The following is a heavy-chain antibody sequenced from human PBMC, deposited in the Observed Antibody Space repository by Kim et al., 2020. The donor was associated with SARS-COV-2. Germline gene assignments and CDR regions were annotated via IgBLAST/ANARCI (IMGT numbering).Heavy chain of an antibody. J-gene: IGHJ6*02. CDR1: GFTFGDYA. D-gene: IGHD4-17*01. CDR2: IRSKAYGGTT. Sequence: GGSLRLSCTASGFTFGDYAMSWFRQAPGKGLEWVGFIRSKAYGGTTEYAASVKGRFTISRDDSKSIAYLQMNSLKTEDTAVYYCTRLDDYGDYPYYYYGMDVWVQGTTVTVSS. CDR3: TRLDDYGDYPYYYYGMDV. V-gene: IGHV3-49*03.